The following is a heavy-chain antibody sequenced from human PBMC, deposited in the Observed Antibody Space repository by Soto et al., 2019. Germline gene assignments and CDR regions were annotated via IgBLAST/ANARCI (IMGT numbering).Heavy chain of an antibody. V-gene: IGHV2-5*02. D-gene: IGHD3-3*01. J-gene: IGHJ4*02. Sequence: QITLKESGPTVVKPTETLTLTCTFSGFSLTTSGVGVGWVRQSPGKAPEWLALIYCADDKRYSTSLKSRLTITKDTSKNQVVLTMANVDPADTATYYCAHRVLRTVFGLVTTTAIYFDFWGQGTPVVVSS. CDR3: AHRVLRTVFGLVTTTAIYFDF. CDR2: IYCADDK. CDR1: GFSLTTSGVG.